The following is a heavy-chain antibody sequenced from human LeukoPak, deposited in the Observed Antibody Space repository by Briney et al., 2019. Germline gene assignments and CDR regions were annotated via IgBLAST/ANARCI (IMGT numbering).Heavy chain of an antibody. Sequence: SVKVSCKASGGTFSSYAISWVRQAPGQGLEWMGGIIPIFGTANYAQKFQGRVTITADESTSTAYMELSSLRSEDTAVYYCARAQYYYGSENWFDPWGQGTLVSVSS. J-gene: IGHJ5*02. CDR3: ARAQYYYGSENWFDP. CDR2: IIPIFGTA. D-gene: IGHD3-10*01. CDR1: GGTFSSYA. V-gene: IGHV1-69*13.